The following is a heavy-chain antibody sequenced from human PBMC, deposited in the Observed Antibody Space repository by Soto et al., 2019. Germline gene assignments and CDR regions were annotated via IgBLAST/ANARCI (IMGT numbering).Heavy chain of an antibody. Sequence: EVQLVESGGGLVQPGGSLRLSCAASGFTFSNYWMHWVRQAPGKGLMWVSRINGDGSSTNYADSVKGRFTISRDNAENTLYLQMNSLRAEDTAVYYCVSLNYGSAVQSRWGQGTLVTVSS. CDR2: INGDGSST. CDR3: VSLNYGSAVQSR. V-gene: IGHV3-74*01. CDR1: GFTFSNYW. J-gene: IGHJ4*02. D-gene: IGHD3-10*01.